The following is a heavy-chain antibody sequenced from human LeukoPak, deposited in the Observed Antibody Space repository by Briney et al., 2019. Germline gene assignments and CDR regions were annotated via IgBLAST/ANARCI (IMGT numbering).Heavy chain of an antibody. V-gene: IGHV4-30-4*01. CDR1: GGSISSGDYY. J-gene: IGHJ3*01. CDR2: IYYTSST. Sequence: SETLSLTCTVSGGSISSGDYYWSWVRQPPGKGLEWIGYIYYTSSTDYSPSLKGRLTISLDTSKTQFSLKLSSVTAADTAVYYCARIGPGMTFAVWGQGTVVTVSS. D-gene: IGHD1-26*01. CDR3: ARIGPGMTFAV.